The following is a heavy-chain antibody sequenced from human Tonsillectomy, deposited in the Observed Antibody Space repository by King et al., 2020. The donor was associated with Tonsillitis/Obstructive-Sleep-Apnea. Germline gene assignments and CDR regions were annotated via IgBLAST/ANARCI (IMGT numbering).Heavy chain of an antibody. J-gene: IGHJ6*02. CDR1: GFSFSKGW. Sequence: DVQLVESGGGLVKPGGPPRLSCVASGFSFSKGWMNWVRQAPGKGLEWVGRIKSKTDGGTIDYAAPVKGSFTISRDDSKNTLYVQMNSLKTEDTAVYYCTTRFSEYCSGGSCYYGLDVWGQGTTVTVSS. CDR2: IKSKTDGGTI. V-gene: IGHV3-15*07. D-gene: IGHD2-15*01. CDR3: TTRFSEYCSGGSCYYGLDV.